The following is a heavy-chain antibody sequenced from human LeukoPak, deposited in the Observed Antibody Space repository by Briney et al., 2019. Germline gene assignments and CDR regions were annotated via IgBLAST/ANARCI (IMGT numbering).Heavy chain of an antibody. CDR2: IRYDGSNK. CDR3: AKDLVNDYGDYRGASYAFDI. J-gene: IGHJ3*02. D-gene: IGHD4-17*01. Sequence: GGSLRLSCAASGFTFSSYGMHWVRQAPGKGLEWVAFIRYDGSNKYYADSVKGRFTISRDNSKNTLYLQMNSLRAEDTAVYYCAKDLVNDYGDYRGASYAFDIWGQGTMVTVSS. V-gene: IGHV3-30*02. CDR1: GFTFSSYG.